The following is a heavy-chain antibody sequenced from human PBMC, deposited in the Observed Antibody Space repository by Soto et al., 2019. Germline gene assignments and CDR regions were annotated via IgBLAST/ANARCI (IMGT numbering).Heavy chain of an antibody. CDR1: GGSISSYY. V-gene: IGHV4-59*08. CDR3: ARRQVTTGPNWFDP. Sequence: SETLSLTCTVSGGSISSYYWSWIRQPPGKGLEWIGYIYYSGSTNYNPSLKSRVTISVDTSKNQFSLKLSSVTAADTAVYYCARRQVTTGPNWFDPWGQGTLVTVSS. J-gene: IGHJ5*02. D-gene: IGHD4-17*01. CDR2: IYYSGST.